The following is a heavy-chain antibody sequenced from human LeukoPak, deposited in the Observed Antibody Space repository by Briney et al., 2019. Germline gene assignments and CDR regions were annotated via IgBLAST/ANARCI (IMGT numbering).Heavy chain of an antibody. Sequence: GESLKISCKGSGYSFTSYWIGWGRPLPGKGLEWMGIIYPGDSDTRYSPSFQGQVTISADKSISTAYLQWSSLKASDTAMYYCARQIAAAGTESFDYWGQGTLVTVSS. V-gene: IGHV5-51*01. J-gene: IGHJ4*02. D-gene: IGHD6-13*01. CDR2: IYPGDSDT. CDR3: ARQIAAAGTESFDY. CDR1: GYSFTSYW.